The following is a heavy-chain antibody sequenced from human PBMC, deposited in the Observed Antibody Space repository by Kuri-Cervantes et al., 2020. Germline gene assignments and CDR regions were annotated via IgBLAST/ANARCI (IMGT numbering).Heavy chain of an antibody. D-gene: IGHD3-3*01. CDR2: IIGSGGNT. V-gene: IGHV3-23*01. CDR3: ARGGSYYDFWSGYYFYGMDV. Sequence: GGSLRLSCAASGFTFSSYAMNWVRQIPGKGLEWVSSIIGSGGNTYIADSVKGRFTISRDNAKNSLYLQMNSLRAEDTAVYYCARGGSYYDFWSGYYFYGMDVWGQGTTVTVSS. CDR1: GFTFSSYA. J-gene: IGHJ6*02.